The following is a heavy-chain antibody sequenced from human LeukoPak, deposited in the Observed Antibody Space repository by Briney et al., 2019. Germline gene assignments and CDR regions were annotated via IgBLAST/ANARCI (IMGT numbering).Heavy chain of an antibody. CDR1: GFTFSSYA. CDR2: ISYDGSNK. Sequence: PGRSLRLSCAASGFTFSSYAMHWVRQAPGKGLEWVAVISYDGSNKYYADSVKGRFTISRDNSKNTLYLQMNSLRAEDTAVYYCARDAGHGSGSLTSHFDYWGQGTLVTVSS. D-gene: IGHD3-10*01. V-gene: IGHV3-30-3*01. J-gene: IGHJ4*02. CDR3: ARDAGHGSGSLTSHFDY.